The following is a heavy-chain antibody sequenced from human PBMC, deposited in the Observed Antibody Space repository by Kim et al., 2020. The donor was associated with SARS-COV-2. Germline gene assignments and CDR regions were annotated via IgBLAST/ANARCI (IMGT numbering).Heavy chain of an antibody. V-gene: IGHV3-15*01. J-gene: IGHJ6*02. CDR1: GFTFSNAW. Sequence: GGSLRLSCAASGFTFSNAWMSWVRQAPGKGLEWVGRIKRKTDGGTTDYAAPVKGRFTISRDDSKNTLYLQMNSLKTEDTAVYYCTTVATYSSSWYYYYYGMDVWGEATTVTVS. CDR3: TTVATYSSSWYYYYYGMDV. D-gene: IGHD6-13*01. CDR2: IKRKTDGGTT.